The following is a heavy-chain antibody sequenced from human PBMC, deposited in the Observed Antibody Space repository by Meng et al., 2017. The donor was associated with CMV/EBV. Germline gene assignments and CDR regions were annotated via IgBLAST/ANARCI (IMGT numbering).Heavy chain of an antibody. J-gene: IGHJ4*02. D-gene: IGHD3-16*02. CDR1: GFTFSSYG. CDR2: IWYDGSNK. V-gene: IGHV3-33*01. Sequence: GESLKISCAASGFTFSSYGMHWVRQAPGKGLEWVAVIWYDGSNKYYADSVKGRFTISRDNSKNTLYLQMNSRRAEDTAVYYCARAGYPDPFDYWGQGTLVTVSS. CDR3: ARAGYPDPFDY.